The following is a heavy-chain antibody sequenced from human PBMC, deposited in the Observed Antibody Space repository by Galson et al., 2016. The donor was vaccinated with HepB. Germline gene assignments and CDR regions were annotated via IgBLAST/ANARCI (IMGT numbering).Heavy chain of an antibody. CDR1: GFTFSTYA. J-gene: IGHJ2*01. CDR3: PKGRVWPYYHDNSGQFFDV. D-gene: IGHD3-22*01. Sequence: SLRLSCAASGFTFSTYAMTWVRQAPGKGLEWVSSISGSGGTTYYADSVEGRFIISRDNSKRKLHLQMNNLRVEDTAVYYCPKGRVWPYYHDNSGQFFDVWGRGTPVTVSS. V-gene: IGHV3-23*01. CDR2: ISGSGGTT.